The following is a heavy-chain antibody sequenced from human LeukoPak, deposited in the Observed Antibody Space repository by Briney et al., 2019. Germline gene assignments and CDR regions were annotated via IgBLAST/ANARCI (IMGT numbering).Heavy chain of an antibody. Sequence: QTGGSLKLSCAASGFTFSSYWMNWARQAPGKGLEWVASINHNGNVNYYVDSVKGRFTISRDNAKNSLYLQMNSLRAEDTALYYCAKGDTTVTQRPFDYWGQGTLVTVSS. CDR2: INHNGNVN. V-gene: IGHV3-7*03. D-gene: IGHD4-17*01. CDR1: GFTFSSYW. CDR3: AKGDTTVTQRPFDY. J-gene: IGHJ4*02.